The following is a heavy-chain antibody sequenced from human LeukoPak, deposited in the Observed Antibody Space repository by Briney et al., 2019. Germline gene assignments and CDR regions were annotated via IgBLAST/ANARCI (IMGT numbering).Heavy chain of an antibody. Sequence: SQTLSLTCAISGDIVSSNSAAWNWIRQSPSRGLEWLVRTYYRSKWYNDYAVSVKSRITINPDASKNQFSLQLNSVTPEDTAVYYCAREEEYCSGGSCYWYYFDYWGQGTLVTVSS. J-gene: IGHJ4*02. V-gene: IGHV6-1*01. CDR3: AREEEYCSGGSCYWYYFDY. CDR2: TYYRSKWYN. CDR1: GDIVSSNSAA. D-gene: IGHD2-15*01.